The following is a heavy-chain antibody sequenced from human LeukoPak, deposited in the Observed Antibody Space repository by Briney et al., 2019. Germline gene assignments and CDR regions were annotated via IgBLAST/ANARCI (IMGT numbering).Heavy chain of an antibody. Sequence: GGSLRLSCAASGFTFSSYGMHWVRQAPGKGLEWVAVISYDGSNKYYADSVKGRFTISRDNSKNTLYLQMNSLRAEDTAVYYCARALLPDCSSTSCPEDYYYYMDVWGKGTTVTVSS. CDR2: ISYDGSNK. CDR3: ARALLPDCSSTSCPEDYYYYMDV. J-gene: IGHJ6*03. D-gene: IGHD2-2*01. CDR1: GFTFSSYG. V-gene: IGHV3-30*03.